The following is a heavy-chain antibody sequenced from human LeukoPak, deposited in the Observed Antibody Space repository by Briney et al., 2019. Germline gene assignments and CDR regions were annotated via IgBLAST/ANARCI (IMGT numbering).Heavy chain of an antibody. CDR3: AKDLRGYGDYTCTFDI. V-gene: IGHV3-30*18. J-gene: IGHJ3*02. CDR1: GFTFSYYG. Sequence: GGSLRLSCAASGFTFSYYGMHWVRQAPGKGLEWVAIISNDGSNKNYADSVKGRFTISRDNSKNTLFLQMNSLRAEDTAVYYCAKDLRGYGDYTCTFDIWGQGTTVTISS. D-gene: IGHD4-17*01. CDR2: ISNDGSNK.